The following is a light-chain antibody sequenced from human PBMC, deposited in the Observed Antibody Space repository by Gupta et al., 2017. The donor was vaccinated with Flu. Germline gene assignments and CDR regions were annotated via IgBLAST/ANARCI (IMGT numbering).Light chain of an antibody. V-gene: IGLV2-14*01. CDR2: EVT. CDR1: SSDIVGNNS. J-gene: IGLJ3*02. Sequence: TISCTGSSSDIVGNNSDPWYQQQPGNAATLMIFEVTNPPSGVAARCSCATSGKTAAPISSGLQQEDEADYYCSAYKNANTLVLFGGGTKLTVL. CDR3: SAYKNANTLVL.